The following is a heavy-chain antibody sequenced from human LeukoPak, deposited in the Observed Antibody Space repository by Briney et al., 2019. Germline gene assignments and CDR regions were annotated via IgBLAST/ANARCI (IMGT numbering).Heavy chain of an antibody. Sequence: PGGSLRLSCAASGFTFSSYAMSWVRQAPGKGLEWVSGISGSGGSTYYADSVKGRFTISRDNSKNTLYLQMNSLRAEDTAVYHCAKGPLSTVVTKIDYWGQGTLVTVSS. D-gene: IGHD4-23*01. CDR3: AKGPLSTVVTKIDY. CDR2: ISGSGGST. J-gene: IGHJ4*02. CDR1: GFTFSSYA. V-gene: IGHV3-23*01.